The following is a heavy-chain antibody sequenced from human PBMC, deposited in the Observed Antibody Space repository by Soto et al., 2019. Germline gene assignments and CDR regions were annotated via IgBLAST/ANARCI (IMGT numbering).Heavy chain of an antibody. V-gene: IGHV3-9*01. CDR3: AKDMGSSWSRPFYYYYYGMDV. CDR2: ISWDSGKI. CDR1: GFIFDDYA. Sequence: GGSLRLSCVASGFIFDDYAMHWVRQAPGKGLEWVSGISWDSGKIGYADSVKGRFTISRDNAKNSLYLQMNSLRTEDTALYYCAKDMGSSWSRPFYYYYYGMDVWGQGTTVTVSS. J-gene: IGHJ6*02. D-gene: IGHD6-13*01.